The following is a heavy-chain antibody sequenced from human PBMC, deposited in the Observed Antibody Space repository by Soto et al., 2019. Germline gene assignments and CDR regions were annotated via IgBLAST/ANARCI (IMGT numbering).Heavy chain of an antibody. CDR1: GESFSGYY. D-gene: IGHD3-22*01. CDR2: IFHGGGT. CDR3: ARPHYDSNTFYSFFDY. Sequence: SETLSLTCDVSGESFSGYYWSWIRQPPGKGLEWIGQIFHGGGTNYSPSLKSRVTISADTSKNQFSLELTSVTAADTAVYYCARPHYDSNTFYSFFDYWGQGTLVTVSS. J-gene: IGHJ4*02. V-gene: IGHV4-34*12.